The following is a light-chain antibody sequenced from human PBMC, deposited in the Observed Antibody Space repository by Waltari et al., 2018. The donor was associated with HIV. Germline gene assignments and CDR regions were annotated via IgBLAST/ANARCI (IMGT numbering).Light chain of an antibody. CDR3: ALYMTGAKWV. V-gene: IGLV8-61*01. Sequence: QTVVTQEPSFSVSPGGTVTLTCALNSDSVSINYYPGWFQQTPGQAPRTLISSTFTRSSGFPDRFSGSILGNRAALTITGAQADDESVYFCALYMTGAKWVFGGGTKLTVL. CDR1: SDSVSINYY. J-gene: IGLJ3*02. CDR2: STF.